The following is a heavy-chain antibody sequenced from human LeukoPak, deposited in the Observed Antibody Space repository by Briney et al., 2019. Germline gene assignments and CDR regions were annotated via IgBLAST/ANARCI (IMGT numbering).Heavy chain of an antibody. D-gene: IGHD1-26*01. CDR3: GATPPDY. V-gene: IGHV3-30*03. Sequence: GSLRLSCAASGFTFSSYGMHGVREAPGKGLEGGAVISYDGSNKYYADSVKGRFTISRDNSKNTLYLQMNSLRAEDTAVYYCGATPPDYWGQGTLVTVSS. J-gene: IGHJ4*02. CDR2: ISYDGSNK. CDR1: GFTFSSYG.